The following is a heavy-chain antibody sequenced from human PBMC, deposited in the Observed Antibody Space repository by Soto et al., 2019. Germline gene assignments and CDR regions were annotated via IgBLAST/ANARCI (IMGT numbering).Heavy chain of an antibody. CDR3: EGESGENWSYEAY. D-gene: IGHD1-7*01. J-gene: IGHJ4*02. Sequence: SETLSLTCTVSGDTITSFSWNWIRQSAGKGLEWIGRISTTGNTHYNPSLESRVTMSLDTSKNQFSLKLTSVTAADTAVYYCEGESGENWSYEAYWGQGTLVTVYS. CDR1: GDTITSFS. CDR2: ISTTGNT. V-gene: IGHV4-4*07.